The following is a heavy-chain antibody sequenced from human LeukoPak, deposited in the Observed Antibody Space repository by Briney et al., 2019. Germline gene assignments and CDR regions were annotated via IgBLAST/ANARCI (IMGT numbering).Heavy chain of an antibody. CDR3: VKDVAGSYAFDY. D-gene: IGHD1-26*01. CDR2: INDNGRRT. CDR1: GFTFSTYS. V-gene: IGHV3-64D*09. J-gene: IGHJ4*02. Sequence: PGGSLRLSCAASGFTFSTYSMKWVRQAPGKGLEYVAGINDNGRRTHYGDSVKGRFSISRDDSKNTLHLQMSTLRAEDTALYYCVKDVAGSYAFDYWGQGILVTVAS.